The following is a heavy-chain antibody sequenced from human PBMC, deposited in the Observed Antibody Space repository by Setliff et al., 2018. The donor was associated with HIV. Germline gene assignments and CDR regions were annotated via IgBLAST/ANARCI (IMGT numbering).Heavy chain of an antibody. CDR1: GFSLSTAGVA. J-gene: IGHJ4*02. V-gene: IGHV2-5*01. CDR2: IYWNNQK. D-gene: IGHD3-22*01. Sequence: SGPTLANPTQTLTLTCSFSGFSLSTAGVAVGWIRQPPGKAPEWLALIYWNNQKRYSPSLRTRLAIVADTSKNQVVLTLTNMDPVDTATYYCVHTFYLDSSGLREFDVWGQGTQVTVSS. CDR3: VHTFYLDSSGLREFDV.